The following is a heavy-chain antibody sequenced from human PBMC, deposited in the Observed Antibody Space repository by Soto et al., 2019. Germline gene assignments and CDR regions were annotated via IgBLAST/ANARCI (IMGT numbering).Heavy chain of an antibody. CDR1: GFTFSSYA. V-gene: IGHV3-23*01. CDR2: ISGSVGST. CDR3: AKGSPPWELGDYYYYMDV. Sequence: GGSLRLSCAASGFTFSSYAMSWVRQAPGKGLEWVSAISGSVGSTNYADSVKGRFTISRDNSKNTLYLQMNSLRAEDKAVYYCAKGSPPWELGDYYYYMDVWGKGTTVTVSS. D-gene: IGHD1-26*01. J-gene: IGHJ6*03.